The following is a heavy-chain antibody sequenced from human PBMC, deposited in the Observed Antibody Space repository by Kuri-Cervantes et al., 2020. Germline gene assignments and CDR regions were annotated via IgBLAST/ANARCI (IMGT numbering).Heavy chain of an antibody. V-gene: IGHV3-33*01. CDR3: ARARANFGSGSDVDY. CDR2: IWYDGSNK. J-gene: IGHJ4*02. D-gene: IGHD3-10*01. CDR1: GFTFSSYG. Sequence: GESLKISCAASGFTFSSYGMHWVRQAPGKGLEWVTIIWYDGSNKYYADSVKGRFTISRDNSKNTLSLQMNSLRAEDTAVYYCARARANFGSGSDVDYWGQGALVTVSS.